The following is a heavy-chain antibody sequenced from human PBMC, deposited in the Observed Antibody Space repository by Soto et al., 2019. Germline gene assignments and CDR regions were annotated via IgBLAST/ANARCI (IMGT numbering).Heavy chain of an antibody. CDR3: ARSIVVVTALDY. CDR2: INAGNGNT. D-gene: IGHD2-21*02. CDR1: GYTFTSYA. J-gene: IGHJ4*02. V-gene: IGHV1-3*05. Sequence: QVQLVQSGAEEKKPGVSVNVSRKATGYTFTSYAMHWVRQAPGERLEWMGWINAGNGNTKYSQKFQGRVTITRDTSASTAYMELSSLRSEDTAVYYCARSIVVVTALDYWGQGTL.